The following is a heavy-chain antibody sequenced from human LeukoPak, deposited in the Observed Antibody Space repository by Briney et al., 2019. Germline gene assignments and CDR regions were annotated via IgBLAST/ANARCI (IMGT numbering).Heavy chain of an antibody. CDR3: ARGAGNSSSFFDY. CDR2: IYYSGST. D-gene: IGHD6-13*01. CDR1: GGSISSYY. J-gene: IGHJ4*02. Sequence: SETLSLTRTVSGGSISSYYWSWIRQPPGKGLEWIGYIYYSGSTNYNPSLKSRFTISVDTSKNQFSLKLSSVTAADTAVYYCARGAGNSSSFFDYWGQGTLVTVSS. V-gene: IGHV4-59*01.